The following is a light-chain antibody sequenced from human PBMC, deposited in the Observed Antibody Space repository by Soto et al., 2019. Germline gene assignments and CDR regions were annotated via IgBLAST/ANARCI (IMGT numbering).Light chain of an antibody. V-gene: IGLV2-8*01. CDR3: SSYAGSNSVI. Sequence: QSALTPPPSASGSPGQSVTISCTGTSSDVGGYNYVSWYQQHPGKAPQLMIYDVTKRPSGVPGRFSGSKSGNTASLTVSGLHAEDEADYYCSSYAGSNSVIFGGGTQLTVL. CDR2: DVT. J-gene: IGLJ2*01. CDR1: SSDVGGYNY.